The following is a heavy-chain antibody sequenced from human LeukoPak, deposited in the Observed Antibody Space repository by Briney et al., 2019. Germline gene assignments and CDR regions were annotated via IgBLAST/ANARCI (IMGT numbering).Heavy chain of an antibody. J-gene: IGHJ4*02. Sequence: GGSLRLSCAASGFTFSSCGMHWVRQAPGKGLEWVAVISYDGSNKYYADSVKGRFTISRDNSKNTLYLQMNSLRAEDTAVYYCTLSTDSSGYSYYFDYWGQGTLVTVSS. CDR2: ISYDGSNK. V-gene: IGHV3-30*03. D-gene: IGHD3-22*01. CDR3: TLSTDSSGYSYYFDY. CDR1: GFTFSSCG.